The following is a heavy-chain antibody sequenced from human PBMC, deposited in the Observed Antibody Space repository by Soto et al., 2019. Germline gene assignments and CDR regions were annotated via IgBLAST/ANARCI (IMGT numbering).Heavy chain of an antibody. V-gene: IGHV1-69*02. D-gene: IGHD2-8*01. CDR2: IIPILGIA. Sequence: QVQLVQSGAEVKKPGSSVKVSCKASGGTFSSYTISWVRQAPGQGLEWMGRIIPILGIANYAQKFQGRVTNTADKSTRTAYMELSSLRSEDTAVYYCARGRDGYNGGDAFDIWGQGTMVTVSS. CDR3: ARGRDGYNGGDAFDI. CDR1: GGTFSSYT. J-gene: IGHJ3*02.